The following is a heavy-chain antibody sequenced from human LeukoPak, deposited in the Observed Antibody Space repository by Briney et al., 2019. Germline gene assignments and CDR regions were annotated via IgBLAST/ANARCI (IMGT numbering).Heavy chain of an antibody. J-gene: IGHJ4*02. Sequence: SQTLSLTCAISGDSVSSSSNVWNWIRQSPSRGLEWLGRTYYGSKWNNDYAASVKSRITVNPDTSKNQFSLKLSSVTAADTAVYYCARGSSQTDIVVVPAATPYFDYWGQGTLVTVSS. CDR2: TYYGSKWNN. CDR1: GDSVSSSSNV. D-gene: IGHD2-2*01. CDR3: ARGSSQTDIVVVPAATPYFDY. V-gene: IGHV6-1*01.